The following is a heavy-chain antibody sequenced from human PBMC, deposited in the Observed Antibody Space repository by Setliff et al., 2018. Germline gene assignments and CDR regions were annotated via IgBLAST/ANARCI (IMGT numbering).Heavy chain of an antibody. CDR1: GLIVSDIH. Sequence: GGSLRLSCVVSGLIVSDIHMTWVRQTPGKGLEWLSVIYNSDSTYYTDSVKGRFTISRDNSKNTVYLQMTRLTAEDTAVYYCTRDWGGVGATNAFDIWGQGTTVTVSS. CDR2: IYNSDST. J-gene: IGHJ3*02. V-gene: IGHV3-53*01. D-gene: IGHD1-26*01. CDR3: TRDWGGVGATNAFDI.